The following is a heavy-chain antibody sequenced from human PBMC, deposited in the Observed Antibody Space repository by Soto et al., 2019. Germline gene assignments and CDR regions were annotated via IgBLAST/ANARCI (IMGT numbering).Heavy chain of an antibody. Sequence: QVQLQESGPGLAKPSQTLSLTCTVSGGSISSGGYSWSWIRQHPGKGLEWIGNIYYSGSTYYNPSLESRVTIAVDTSKNQFSLKVSSVTAADTAVYYCARGRYSSSANWFDPWGQGTLVTVSS. D-gene: IGHD6-6*01. CDR3: ARGRYSSSANWFDP. J-gene: IGHJ5*02. V-gene: IGHV4-31*03. CDR2: IYYSGST. CDR1: GGSISSGGYS.